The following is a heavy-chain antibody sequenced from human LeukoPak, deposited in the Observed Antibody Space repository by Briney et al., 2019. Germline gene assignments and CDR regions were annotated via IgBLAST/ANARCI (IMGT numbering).Heavy chain of an antibody. D-gene: IGHD6-19*01. CDR1: GVSINNYY. Sequence: PSETLSLTCSVSGVSINNYYWSWIREPPGRGLEWIGYVYYSGSTNYNPSLKSRVTISVDTSKNQFSLKLSSVTAADTAVYYCARDIAVAGSRWFDPWGQGTLVTVSS. J-gene: IGHJ5*02. V-gene: IGHV4-59*01. CDR2: VYYSGST. CDR3: ARDIAVAGSRWFDP.